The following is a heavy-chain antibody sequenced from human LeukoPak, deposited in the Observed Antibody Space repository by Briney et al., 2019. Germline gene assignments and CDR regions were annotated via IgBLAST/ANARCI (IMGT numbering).Heavy chain of an antibody. V-gene: IGHV4-39*01. CDR3: AMYYYGSGSYFDP. CDR1: GGSIRSSYYY. D-gene: IGHD3-10*01. J-gene: IGHJ5*02. Sequence: SETLSLTCTVSGGSIRSSYYYWGWIRQPPGKGLEWIGSIYYSGSTYYNPSLKSRVTISVDTSKNQFSLKLSSVTAADTAVYYCAMYYYGSGSYFDPWGQGTLVTVSS. CDR2: IYYSGST.